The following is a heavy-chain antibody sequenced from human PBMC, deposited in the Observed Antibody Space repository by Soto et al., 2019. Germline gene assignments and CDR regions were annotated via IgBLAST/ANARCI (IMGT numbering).Heavy chain of an antibody. J-gene: IGHJ4*02. CDR1: GFSLTTSGVG. Sequence: QITLNESGPTVVRPTETLTLTCRFSGFSLTTSGVGVGWIRQSPGKAPEWLALIYWDDDKRYSASLKSRLTITKDTSKIQVVLTVCDLDSTERATYYCAHRVLRTVFGLVTTTSIYFDFWGQATPVAVSS. CDR3: AHRVLRTVFGLVTTTSIYFDF. V-gene: IGHV2-5*02. CDR2: IYWDDDK. D-gene: IGHD3-3*01.